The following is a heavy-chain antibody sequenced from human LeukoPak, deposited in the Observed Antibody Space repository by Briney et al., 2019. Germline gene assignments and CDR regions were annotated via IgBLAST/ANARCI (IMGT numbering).Heavy chain of an antibody. CDR2: IIPIFGTA. D-gene: IGHD3-22*01. CDR3: AVPGSSGYYYYFDY. V-gene: IGHV1-69*13. J-gene: IGHJ4*02. CDR1: GGTFSSYA. Sequence: SVKVSCKASGGTFSSYAISWVRQAPGQGLEWMGGIIPIFGTANYAQKFQGRVTITADESTSTAYMELSSLRSEDTAVYYCAVPGSSGYYYYFDYWGQGTLVTVSS.